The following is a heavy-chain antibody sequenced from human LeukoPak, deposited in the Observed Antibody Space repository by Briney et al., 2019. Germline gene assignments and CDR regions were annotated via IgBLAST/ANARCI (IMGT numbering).Heavy chain of an antibody. CDR2: INPSSGGT. CDR3: ATNDGYSYYYYYMDV. V-gene: IGHV1-2*02. J-gene: IGHJ6*03. CDR1: GYTFTGYY. Sequence: ASVKVSCKASGYTFTGYYINWVRQAPGQGLEWMGWINPSSGGTNYAQKFQGRVTMTRDTSISTAYMELSRLRSDDTAVYYCATNDGYSYYYYYMDVWGKGTTVTISS. D-gene: IGHD5-24*01.